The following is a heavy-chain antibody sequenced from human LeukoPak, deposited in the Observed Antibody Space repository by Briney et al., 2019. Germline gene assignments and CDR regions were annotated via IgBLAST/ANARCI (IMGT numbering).Heavy chain of an antibody. CDR1: GDSISRGVYY. Sequence: SETLSLTCTVSGDSISRGVYYWSWIRQPPGKGLEWIGYIYYSGSTNYNPSLKSRVTISVDTSKNQFSLKLSSVTAADTAVYYCAGRSGGVDYWGQGTLVTVSS. D-gene: IGHD2-15*01. J-gene: IGHJ4*02. CDR2: IYYSGST. CDR3: AGRSGGVDY. V-gene: IGHV4-61*08.